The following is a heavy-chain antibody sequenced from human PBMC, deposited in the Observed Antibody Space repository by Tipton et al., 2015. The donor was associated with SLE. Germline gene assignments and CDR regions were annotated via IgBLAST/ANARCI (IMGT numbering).Heavy chain of an antibody. CDR3: ARECSGTGCLDY. Sequence: QLVQSGVEVKKPGSSVKVSCKASGGTFSTYAISWVRQAPGQGLEWMGWISANNGDTKYAQRFQGRVTMTTDTSTSTTYMALRSPRSDDTAIYYCARECSGTGCLDYWGQGTLVTVSS. V-gene: IGHV1-18*01. D-gene: IGHD2-8*02. J-gene: IGHJ4*02. CDR2: ISANNGDT. CDR1: GGTFSTYA.